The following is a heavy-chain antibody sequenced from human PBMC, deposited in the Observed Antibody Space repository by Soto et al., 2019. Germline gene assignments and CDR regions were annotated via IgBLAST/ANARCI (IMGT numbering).Heavy chain of an antibody. CDR3: SDYYYGMDV. Sequence: PGESLKISCKGSGYSFSDYWIAWVRQMPGKGLEWMGIVYPADSDTRYSPSFQGQVTISADKSISTAADTAVYYCARRRGRGYDSDYYYGMDVWGQGTTVTVSS. J-gene: IGHJ6*02. D-gene: IGHD5-12*01. V-gene: IGHV5-51*01. CDR1: GYSFSDYW. CDR2: VYPADSDT.